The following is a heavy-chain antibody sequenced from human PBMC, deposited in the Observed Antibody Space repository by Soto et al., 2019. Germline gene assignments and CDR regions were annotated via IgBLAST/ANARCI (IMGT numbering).Heavy chain of an antibody. CDR2: IIPILRSV. CDR3: ATEGVSVPAGTFEY. Sequence: SVKVSCKASGDTLGSFAFSWVRQAPGQGLEWLGGIIPILRSVSHAQRFQGRLTITADESSRTVFMELSRLTSEDTADYYCATEGVSVPAGTFEYWGQGTLVTVSS. CDR1: GDTLGSFA. D-gene: IGHD2-2*01. V-gene: IGHV1-69*10. J-gene: IGHJ4*02.